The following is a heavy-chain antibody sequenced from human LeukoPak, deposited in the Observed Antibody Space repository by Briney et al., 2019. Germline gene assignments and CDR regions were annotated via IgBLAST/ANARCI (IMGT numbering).Heavy chain of an antibody. CDR1: GFTFSSYS. J-gene: IGHJ4*02. V-gene: IGHV3-21*01. Sequence: GLLRLSCAASGFTFSSYSMNWVRQAPGKGLEWVSSISSSSSYIYYADSVKGRFTISRDNAKNSLYLQMNSLRAEDTAVYYCARSGSGSFDYWGQGTLVTVSS. CDR3: ARSGSGSFDY. D-gene: IGHD3-10*01. CDR2: ISSSSSYI.